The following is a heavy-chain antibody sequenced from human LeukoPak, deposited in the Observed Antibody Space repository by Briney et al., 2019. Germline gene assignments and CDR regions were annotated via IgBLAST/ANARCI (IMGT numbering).Heavy chain of an antibody. CDR2: ISGSGEST. V-gene: IGHV3-23*01. CDR1: GFTFSSYV. D-gene: IGHD3-10*01. J-gene: IGHJ4*02. Sequence: GGSLRLSCAASGFTFSSYVMTWVRQAPDKGLEWVSSISGSGESTYYADSVKGRFTISRDNSKGTLHVQMNRLRAEDTAVYYCARDRQNYYGSGYYFDCWGQGTLVTVSS. CDR3: ARDRQNYYGSGYYFDC.